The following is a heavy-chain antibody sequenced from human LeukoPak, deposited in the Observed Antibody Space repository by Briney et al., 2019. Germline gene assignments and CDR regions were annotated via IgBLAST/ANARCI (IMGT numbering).Heavy chain of an antibody. J-gene: IGHJ4*02. CDR1: GGTFSSYA. Sequence: ASVKVSCKASGGTFSSYAISWVRQAPGQGLEWMGGIIPIFGTANYAQKFQGRVTITADESTSTAYMELCSLRSEDTAVYYCAREGRGYSGYGPHGYFDYWGQGTLVTVSS. CDR3: AREGRGYSGYGPHGYFDY. V-gene: IGHV1-69*13. D-gene: IGHD5-12*01. CDR2: IIPIFGTA.